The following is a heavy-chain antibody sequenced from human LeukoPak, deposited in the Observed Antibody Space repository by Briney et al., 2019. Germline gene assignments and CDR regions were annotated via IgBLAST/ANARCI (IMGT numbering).Heavy chain of an antibody. CDR1: GFTFSIYA. D-gene: IGHD3-10*02. CDR3: AELGITMIGGV. CDR2: ISCSGGST. J-gene: IGHJ6*04. V-gene: IGHV3-23*01. Sequence: GSLRLSCAASGFTFSIYAMSWVRQAPGKGLEWVSAISCSGGSTYYADSVKGRFTISRDNAKNSLYLQMNSLRAEDTAVYYCAELGITMIGGVWGKGTTVTISS.